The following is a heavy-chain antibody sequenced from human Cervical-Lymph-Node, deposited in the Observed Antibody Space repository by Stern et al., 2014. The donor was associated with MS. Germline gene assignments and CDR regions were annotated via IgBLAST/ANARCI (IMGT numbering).Heavy chain of an antibody. CDR3: ARGDYGDYNWFDP. V-gene: IGHV1-69*09. CDR1: GGTFRGYG. D-gene: IGHD4-17*01. J-gene: IGHJ5*02. Sequence: VQLLESGAEVKKPGSSVNVSCKASGGTFRGYGITWVRQAPGQGLEWTGRLIPLVGVARYAPRFQGRVTITADKSMTTGYMELSSLTSDDTAVYYCARGDYGDYNWFDPWGLGTLVTVSS. CDR2: LIPLVGVA.